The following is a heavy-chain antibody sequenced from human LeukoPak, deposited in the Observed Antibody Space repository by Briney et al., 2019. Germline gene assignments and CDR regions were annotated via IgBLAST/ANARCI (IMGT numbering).Heavy chain of an antibody. CDR3: ARVRRGIALSFDY. J-gene: IGHJ4*02. V-gene: IGHV4-59*01. CDR2: IYYSGST. Sequence: PSETLSLTCTVSGGSISSYYWSWIRQPPGKGLEWIGYIYYSGSTNYNPSLKSRVTISVDTSKNQFSLKLSSVTAADTAVYYCARVRRGIALSFDYWGQGTLATVSS. D-gene: IGHD6-13*01. CDR1: GGSISSYY.